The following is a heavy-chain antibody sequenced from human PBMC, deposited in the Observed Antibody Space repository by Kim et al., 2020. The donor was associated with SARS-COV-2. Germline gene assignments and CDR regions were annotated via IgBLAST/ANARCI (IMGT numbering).Heavy chain of an antibody. V-gene: IGHV3-66*01. CDR2: IYSGGST. CDR3: ARDLVSSSWYVY. Sequence: GGSLRLSCAASGFTVSSNYMSWVRQAPGKGLEWVSVIYSGGSTYYADSVKGRFTISRDNSKNTLYLQMNSLRAEDTAVYYCARDLVSSSWYVYWGQGTLVTVSS. CDR1: GFTVSSNY. J-gene: IGHJ4*02. D-gene: IGHD6-13*01.